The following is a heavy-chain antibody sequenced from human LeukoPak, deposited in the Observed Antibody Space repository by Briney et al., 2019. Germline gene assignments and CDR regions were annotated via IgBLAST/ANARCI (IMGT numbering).Heavy chain of an antibody. V-gene: IGHV3-30*18. Sequence: PGGSLRLSCAASGFTFSSYGMHWVRQAPGKGLEWVAVISYDGSNKYHADSVKGRFTISRDNSKNTLYLQMNSLRAEDTAVYYCAKQYYYGSGSPLDYWGQGTLVTVSS. CDR2: ISYDGSNK. CDR1: GFTFSSYG. D-gene: IGHD3-10*01. J-gene: IGHJ4*02. CDR3: AKQYYYGSGSPLDY.